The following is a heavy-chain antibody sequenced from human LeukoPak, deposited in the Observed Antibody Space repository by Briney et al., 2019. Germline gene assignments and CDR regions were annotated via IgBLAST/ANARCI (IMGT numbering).Heavy chain of an antibody. CDR3: ARETSTGKYPQNVPDY. V-gene: IGHV3-74*01. D-gene: IGHD2-8*02. CDR1: GFTFSSYW. J-gene: IGHJ4*02. Sequence: GGSLRLSCAASGFTFSSYWMHWVRQAPGKGLVWVSRISSDGSSIAYADSVQGRFTISRDNAKNTLYLQVSSLSVEDTAVYYCARETSTGKYPQNVPDYWGQGTLVTVSS. CDR2: ISSDGSSI.